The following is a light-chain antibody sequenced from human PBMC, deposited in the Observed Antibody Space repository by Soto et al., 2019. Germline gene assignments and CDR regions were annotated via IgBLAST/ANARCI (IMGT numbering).Light chain of an antibody. CDR1: QNINSH. CDR2: AAS. Sequence: DIQMTQSPSSLSASVCDRVTISCRASQNINSHLHWYQQKPGKAPNLLIYAASSLESGVSSRFSGSGSGTDFTLTISSLQPEDFATYYCQQTYSTLWTFGQGTKVDIK. V-gene: IGKV1-39*01. J-gene: IGKJ1*01. CDR3: QQTYSTLWT.